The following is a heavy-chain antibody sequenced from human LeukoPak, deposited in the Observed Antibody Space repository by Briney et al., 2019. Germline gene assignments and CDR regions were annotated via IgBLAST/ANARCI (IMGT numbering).Heavy chain of an antibody. CDR2: TYYRSKWYN. CDR3: ARGYSGYDYTVEGDAFDI. V-gene: IGHV6-1*01. J-gene: IGHJ3*02. CDR1: GDSVSSNSAA. D-gene: IGHD5-12*01. Sequence: SQTLSLTCAISGDSVSSNSAAWNWIRQSPSRGLEWLGRTYYRSKWYNDYAVSVKSRITINPDTSKNQFSLQLNSVTPEDTAVYYCARGYSGYDYTVEGDAFDIWGQGTMVTVSS.